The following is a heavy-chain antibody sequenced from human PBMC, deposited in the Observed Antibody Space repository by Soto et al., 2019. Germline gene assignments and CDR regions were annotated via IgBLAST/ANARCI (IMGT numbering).Heavy chain of an antibody. Sequence: GGSLRLSCVASGFSLSDYAVNWVRQAPGKGLERVSFISSDSRTIYYADSVEGRFTVSRDNARNSVFLQMDSLRDEDAAVYYCARIKLVEWFFINVDVYDMDVWGQGTPVTVSS. J-gene: IGHJ6*02. V-gene: IGHV3-48*02. CDR1: GFSLSDYA. D-gene: IGHD3-3*01. CDR3: ARIKLVEWFFINVDVYDMDV. CDR2: ISSDSRTI.